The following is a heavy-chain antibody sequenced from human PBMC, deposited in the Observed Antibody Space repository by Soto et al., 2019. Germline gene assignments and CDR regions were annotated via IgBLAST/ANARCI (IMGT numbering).Heavy chain of an antibody. J-gene: IGHJ5*02. V-gene: IGHV1-69*01. CDR3: ARGKGPKPLSTKNWFDP. CDR1: GGTFSSYA. Sequence: QVPLVQSGAEVKKPGSSVKVSCKASGGTFSSYAISWVRQAPGQGLEWMGGIIPIFGTANYAQKFQGRVTITADESTSTAYMELSSLRSEDTAVYYCARGKGPKPLSTKNWFDPWGQGTLVTVSS. CDR2: IIPIFGTA.